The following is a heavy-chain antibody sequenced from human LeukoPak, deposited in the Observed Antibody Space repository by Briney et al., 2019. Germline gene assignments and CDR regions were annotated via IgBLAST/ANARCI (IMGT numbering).Heavy chain of an antibody. CDR1: GGTFSSYA. Sequence: ASVKVSCKASGGTFSSYAISWVRQAPGQGLGGKGGIIPIFGTANYAQKFQGRVTITTDESTSTAYMELSSLRSEDTAVYYCARDKTRYNWNAQGGWFDPWGQGTLVTVSS. V-gene: IGHV1-69*05. CDR3: ARDKTRYNWNAQGGWFDP. J-gene: IGHJ5*02. D-gene: IGHD1-1*01. CDR2: IIPIFGTA.